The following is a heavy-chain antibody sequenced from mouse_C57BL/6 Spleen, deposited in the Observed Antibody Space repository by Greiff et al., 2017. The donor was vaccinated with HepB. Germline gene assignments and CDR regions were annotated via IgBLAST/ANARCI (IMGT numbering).Heavy chain of an antibody. D-gene: IGHD4-1*01. V-gene: IGHV1-26*01. Sequence: EVKLQQSGPELVKPGASVKISCKASGYTFTDYYMNWVKQSHGKSLEWIGDINPNNGGTSYNQKFKGKATLTVDKSSSTAYMELRSLTSEDSAVYYCARSVTGTLYAMDYWGQGTSVTVSS. CDR1: GYTFTDYY. CDR2: INPNNGGT. J-gene: IGHJ4*01. CDR3: ARSVTGTLYAMDY.